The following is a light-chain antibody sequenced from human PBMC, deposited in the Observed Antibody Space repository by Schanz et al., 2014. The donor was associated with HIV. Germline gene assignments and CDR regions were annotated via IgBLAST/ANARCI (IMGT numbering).Light chain of an antibody. V-gene: IGKV1-5*03. CDR2: KAS. J-gene: IGKJ2*01. CDR3: QQSYSTPHT. Sequence: DIQMTQSPSTLSASVGDRVTVTCRASQSISSWLAWYQQKPGKAPKLMINKASSLESGVPSRFSGSGSGTDFTLTISSLQPEDFATYYCQQSYSTPHTFGQGTKLEIK. CDR1: QSISSW.